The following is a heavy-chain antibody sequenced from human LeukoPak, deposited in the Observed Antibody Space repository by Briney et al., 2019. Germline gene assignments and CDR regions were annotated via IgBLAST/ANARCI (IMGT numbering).Heavy chain of an antibody. CDR3: ASSALTGVALDI. V-gene: IGHV3-48*03. J-gene: IGHJ3*02. Sequence: GGSLRLSCAASGFNFSSYDMNWVRQAPGKGLEWLSYISRSGSTIYYADSVKGRFTISRDNAKNSLFLQMNSLRAEDTAVYYCASSALTGVALDIWGQGTMVTVSS. CDR2: ISRSGSTI. CDR1: GFNFSSYD.